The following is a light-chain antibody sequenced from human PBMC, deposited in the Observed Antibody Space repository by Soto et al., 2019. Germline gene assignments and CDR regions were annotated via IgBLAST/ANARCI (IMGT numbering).Light chain of an antibody. V-gene: IGKV1-12*01. J-gene: IGKJ1*01. CDR2: EAS. Sequence: DIQMTKSPSSVSASVGDRVTITCRASQGITNRLAWYQQKPGKAPKLLIYEASSLQSGVPSRISGSGSGTDFTLTISSVQPEDFATYFCQHTYRTPWTFGQGTKVEIK. CDR1: QGITNR. CDR3: QHTYRTPWT.